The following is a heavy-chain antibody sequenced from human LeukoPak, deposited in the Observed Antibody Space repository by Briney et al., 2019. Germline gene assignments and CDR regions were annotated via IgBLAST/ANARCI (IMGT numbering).Heavy chain of an antibody. CDR3: SRTTSLTASGYDY. D-gene: IGHD4-17*01. CDR2: MNPYSGDR. V-gene: IGHV1-8*03. J-gene: IGHJ4*02. Sequence: ASVKVSCKTSGYTFTSYHINWVRQAAGQGVEWMGWMNPYSGDRGYAQKFQGRVSITIDTYIRTASMELSSLRSEDTPVYFFSRTTSLTASGYDYWGQGTLVSVSS. CDR1: GYTFTSYH.